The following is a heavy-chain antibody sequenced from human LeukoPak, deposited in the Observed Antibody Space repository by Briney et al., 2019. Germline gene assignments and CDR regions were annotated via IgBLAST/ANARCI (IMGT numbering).Heavy chain of an antibody. J-gene: IGHJ6*02. CDR1: GYTFTSYD. Sequence: ASVKVSCKASGYTFTSYDINWVRQATGQWLEWMGWMNPNSGNTGYAQKFQGRVTITADESTSTAYMELSSLRSEDTAVYYCARDLGPLLGYGMDVWGQGTTVTVSS. D-gene: IGHD3-16*01. V-gene: IGHV1-8*01. CDR2: MNPNSGNT. CDR3: ARDLGPLLGYGMDV.